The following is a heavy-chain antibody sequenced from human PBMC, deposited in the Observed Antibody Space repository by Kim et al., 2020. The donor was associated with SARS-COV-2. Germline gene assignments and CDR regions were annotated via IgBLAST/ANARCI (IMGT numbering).Heavy chain of an antibody. CDR3: ASETRLVQGYWYFDL. J-gene: IGHJ2*01. D-gene: IGHD3-10*01. V-gene: IGHV4-59*01. CDR1: GGSISSYY. Sequence: LSLTCTVSGGSISSYYWSWIRQPPGKELEWIGYIYYSGITNYNPSLKSRVTMSVDTSKNQFSLKLSSVTAADTAVYYCASETRLVQGYWYFDLWGRGTLVTVSS. CDR2: IYYSGIT.